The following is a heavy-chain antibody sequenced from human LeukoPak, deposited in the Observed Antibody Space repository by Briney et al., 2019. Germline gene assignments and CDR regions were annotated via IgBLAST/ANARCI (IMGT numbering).Heavy chain of an antibody. CDR1: GGSISSYY. Sequence: SETLSLTCTVSGGSISSYYWSWIRQPAGKGLEWIGRLYGSGNTNYNPSLKSRVTMSADTSKKQFSLKLSSVTAADTAVYYCARVLPTTVTTMIWFDPWGQGTLVTVSS. CDR2: LYGSGNT. D-gene: IGHD4-11*01. V-gene: IGHV4-4*07. J-gene: IGHJ5*02. CDR3: ARVLPTTVTTMIWFDP.